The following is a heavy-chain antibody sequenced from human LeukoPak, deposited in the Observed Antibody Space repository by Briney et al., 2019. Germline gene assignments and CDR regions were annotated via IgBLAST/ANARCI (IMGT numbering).Heavy chain of an antibody. J-gene: IGHJ4*02. CDR2: IYYSGST. V-gene: IGHV4-39*01. CDR1: GGSISSSSYY. Sequence: TSETLSLTCTVSGGSISSSSYYWGWIRQPPGKGLEWIGSIYYSGSTYYNPSLKGRVTISVDTSKNQFSLKLSSVTAADTAVYYCARQASGFLEWLLQEYYFDYWGQGTLVTVSS. D-gene: IGHD3-3*01. CDR3: ARQASGFLEWLLQEYYFDY.